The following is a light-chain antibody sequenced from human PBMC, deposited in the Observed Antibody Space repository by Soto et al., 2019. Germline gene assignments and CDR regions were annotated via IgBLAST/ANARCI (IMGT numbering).Light chain of an antibody. Sequence: QSVLTQPPSASGTPGQRVTISCSGSSSNIGSNTVNWYQQLPGTAPKLLIYSNNQRPSGVPDRFSGSKSGTSASLAISGLQSEDEADYYCAAWDDSLKMVFGGGTKLTV. J-gene: IGLJ2*01. CDR1: SSNIGSNT. V-gene: IGLV1-44*01. CDR2: SNN. CDR3: AAWDDSLKMV.